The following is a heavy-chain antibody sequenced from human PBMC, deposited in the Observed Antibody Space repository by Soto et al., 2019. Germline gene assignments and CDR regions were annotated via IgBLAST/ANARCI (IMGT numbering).Heavy chain of an antibody. D-gene: IGHD3-16*01. CDR2: IDPNDSER. Sequence: PGESLKISCKGSGYRFTSYWIGWVCQKPGKGLEWMGKIDPNDSERNYSPSFQGHVIISADKSISTAYLQWSSLKASDTAVYYCARLGFSLGAFDIWGQGTMVTVSS. V-gene: IGHV5-10-1*01. CDR3: ARLGFSLGAFDI. J-gene: IGHJ3*02. CDR1: GYRFTSYW.